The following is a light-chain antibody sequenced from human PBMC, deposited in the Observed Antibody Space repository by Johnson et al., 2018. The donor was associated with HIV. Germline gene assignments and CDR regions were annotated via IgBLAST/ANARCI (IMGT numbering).Light chain of an antibody. J-gene: IGLJ1*01. CDR1: SSNIGNNY. Sequence: QSVLTQPPSVSAAPGQKVTISCSGSSSNIGNNYISWYQQVPGTAPRLVIYDTIKRPSGIPDRFSGSKSGTSATLGITGLQTGDEADYYCGTWDSILSAQVFGAGTKVTVL. CDR3: GTWDSILSAQV. V-gene: IGLV1-51*01. CDR2: DTI.